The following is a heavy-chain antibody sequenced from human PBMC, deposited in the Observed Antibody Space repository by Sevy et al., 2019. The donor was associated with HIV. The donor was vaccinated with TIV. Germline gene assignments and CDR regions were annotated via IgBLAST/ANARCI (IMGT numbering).Heavy chain of an antibody. D-gene: IGHD1-1*01. CDR2: IHQSVGT. CDR1: GGSFSGYY. Sequence: SETLSLTCAVSGGSFSGYYWTWIRQPPGKGLEYIGEIHQSVGTSYNPSLKSRVTLSIDTSKNHFSLNLTAVTTADTAVYFCARRVYNWNDHSIWFPPWGQGTLVTVSS. V-gene: IGHV4-34*01. J-gene: IGHJ5*02. CDR3: ARRVYNWNDHSIWFPP.